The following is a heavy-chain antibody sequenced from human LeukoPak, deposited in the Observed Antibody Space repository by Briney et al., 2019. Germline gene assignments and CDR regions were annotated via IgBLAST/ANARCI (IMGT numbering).Heavy chain of an antibody. D-gene: IGHD1-1*01. V-gene: IGHV1-8*01. Sequence: ASVKVSCKTSGYTFSSYEINWVRQATGRGLEWVGWMNPKTGKTAYARNLQGRVTIARDTSISTAYMDLSGLRSEDTAVYYCARIRPVTTGLKGYYFDYWGQGTLVTVSS. J-gene: IGHJ4*02. CDR1: GYTFSSYE. CDR2: MNPKTGKT. CDR3: ARIRPVTTGLKGYYFDY.